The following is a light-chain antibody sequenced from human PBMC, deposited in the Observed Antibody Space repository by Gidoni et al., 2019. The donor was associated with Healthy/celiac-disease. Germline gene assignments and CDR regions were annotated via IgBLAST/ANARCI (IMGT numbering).Light chain of an antibody. Sequence: DIQMTKSPSTLSASVGDRVTITCRASQSISSWLAWYQQKPGKAPKLLIYKASSLDSGVPSRFSGSGSGTEFTLTISSLQPDDFATYYCQQYNKAFGQGTKVEIK. J-gene: IGKJ1*01. CDR2: KAS. V-gene: IGKV1-5*03. CDR1: QSISSW. CDR3: QQYNKA.